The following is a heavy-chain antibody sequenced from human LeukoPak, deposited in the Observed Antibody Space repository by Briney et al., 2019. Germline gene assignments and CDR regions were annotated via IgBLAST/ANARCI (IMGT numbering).Heavy chain of an antibody. CDR3: ARGRGQGRVGGGGVFDY. J-gene: IGHJ4*02. Sequence: SETLSLTCTVSGGSMSSYYWSWIRQPPGKGLEWIGYSYYSGSTYYNPSLKSRVTISVDTSKNQFSLKLSSVTAADTAVYYCARGRGQGRVGGGGVFDYWGQGSLVTVSS. D-gene: IGHD3-16*01. CDR2: SYYSGST. CDR1: GGSMSSYY. V-gene: IGHV4-59*08.